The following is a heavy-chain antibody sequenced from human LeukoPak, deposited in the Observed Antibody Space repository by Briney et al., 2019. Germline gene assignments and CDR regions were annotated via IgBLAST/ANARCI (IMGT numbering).Heavy chain of an antibody. CDR3: VCWLGGDYEHIDV. Sequence: AGGSLRHSCASSGFTFSDYGFHWVGQPPGKGLAWVAVISYDGSDIHYADSVKGRFTNSRDNSKNTVYLEMQSVRGDDTAVYYCVCWLGGDYEHIDVWGNGTTVIVSS. D-gene: IGHD3-16*01. J-gene: IGHJ6*03. CDR2: ISYDGSDI. CDR1: GFTFSDYG. V-gene: IGHV3-30*03.